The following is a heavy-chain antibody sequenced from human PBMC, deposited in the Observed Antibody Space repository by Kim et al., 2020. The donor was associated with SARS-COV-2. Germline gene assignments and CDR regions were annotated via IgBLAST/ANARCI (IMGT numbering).Heavy chain of an antibody. J-gene: IGHJ4*02. D-gene: IGHD1-26*01. CDR1: GFTFDDYA. Sequence: GGSLRLSCAASGFTFDDYAMHWVRQAPGKGLEWVSLISGDGGSTYYADSVKGRFTISRDNSKNSLYLQMNSLRTEDTALYYCAKEGNLVAATGGACDYWGQGTLVTVSS. CDR3: AKEGNLVAATGGACDY. V-gene: IGHV3-43*02. CDR2: ISGDGGST.